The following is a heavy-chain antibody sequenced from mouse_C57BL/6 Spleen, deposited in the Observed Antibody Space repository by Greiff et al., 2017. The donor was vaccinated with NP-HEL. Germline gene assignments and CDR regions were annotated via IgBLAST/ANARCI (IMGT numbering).Heavy chain of an antibody. CDR2: ISSGSSTI. J-gene: IGHJ4*01. Sequence: DVMLVESGGGLVKPGGSLKLSCAASGFTFSDYGMHWVRQAPEKGLEWVAYISSGSSTIYYADTVKGRFTISRDNAKNTLFLQMTSLRSEDTAMYYCARPRTGTGYYAMDYWGQGTSVTVSS. V-gene: IGHV5-17*01. CDR1: GFTFSDYG. CDR3: ARPRTGTGYYAMDY. D-gene: IGHD4-1*01.